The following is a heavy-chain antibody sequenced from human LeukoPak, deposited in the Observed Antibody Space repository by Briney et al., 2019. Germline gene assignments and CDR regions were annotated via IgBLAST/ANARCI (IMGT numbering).Heavy chain of an antibody. V-gene: IGHV3-23*01. D-gene: IGHD4-17*01. CDR1: GFTFSSYG. J-gene: IGHJ4*02. CDR3: AKDSEDDFGDYLDY. Sequence: GGSLRLSCAASGFTFSSYGMSWVRQAPGKGLEWVSAISGSGGRTYYADSVKGRFTISRDNSKNTLSLQMNSLRTEDTAVYYCAKDSEDDFGDYLDYWGQGTLVTVSS. CDR2: ISGSGGRT.